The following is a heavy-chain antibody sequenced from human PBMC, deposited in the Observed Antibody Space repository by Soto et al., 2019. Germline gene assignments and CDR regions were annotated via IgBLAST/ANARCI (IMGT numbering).Heavy chain of an antibody. J-gene: IGHJ4*02. CDR2: ISGSGGST. V-gene: IGHV3-23*01. D-gene: IGHD3-22*01. Sequence: GGSLRLSCAASGFTFSSYAMSWVRQAPGKGLEWVSAISGSGGSTYYADSVKGRFTISRDNSKNTLYLQMNSLRAEDTAVYYCATEPGNSYYYDSSGYYYWGQGTLVTVSS. CDR1: GFTFSSYA. CDR3: ATEPGNSYYYDSSGYYY.